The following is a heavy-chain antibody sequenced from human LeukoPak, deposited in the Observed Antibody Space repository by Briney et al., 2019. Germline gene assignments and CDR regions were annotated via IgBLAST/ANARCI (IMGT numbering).Heavy chain of an antibody. Sequence: SVKVSCKASGGTFSSYTISWVRQAPGQGLEWMGRIIPILGIANYAQKFQGRVTITADKSTSTAYMELSSLRSEDTAVYYCAADLYDFWSGYYGRFDYWGQGTLVTVSS. J-gene: IGHJ4*02. V-gene: IGHV1-69*02. CDR2: IIPILGIA. D-gene: IGHD3-3*01. CDR1: GGTFSSYT. CDR3: AADLYDFWSGYYGRFDY.